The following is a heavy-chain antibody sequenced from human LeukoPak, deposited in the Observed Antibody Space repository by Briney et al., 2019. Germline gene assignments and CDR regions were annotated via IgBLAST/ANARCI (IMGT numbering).Heavy chain of an antibody. Sequence: SGGSLRLSCAASGFTFDDFALHWVRQTPGRGLEWVSLISGDSSSIYYADSVKGRFTISRDSSKTSLFLQMDSLTTEDTGMYFCAGDYCSGTSCHLFHYWGQGTLLTVSS. CDR1: GFTFDDFA. CDR3: AGDYCSGTSCHLFHY. CDR2: ISGDSSSI. V-gene: IGHV3-43*02. D-gene: IGHD2-2*01. J-gene: IGHJ4*02.